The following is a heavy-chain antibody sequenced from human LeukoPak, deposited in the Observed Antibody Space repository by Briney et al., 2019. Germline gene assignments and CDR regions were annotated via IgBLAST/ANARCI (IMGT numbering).Heavy chain of an antibody. Sequence: ASVKVSCKVSGYTLTELSMHWVRQAPGQGLEWMGWMNPNSGNTGYAQKFQGRVTMTRNTSISTAYMELSSLRPEDTAVYYCARGRRIAAAGKSYYYYMDVWGKGTTVTVSS. J-gene: IGHJ6*03. CDR3: ARGRRIAAAGKSYYYYMDV. D-gene: IGHD6-13*01. CDR2: MNPNSGNT. V-gene: IGHV1-8*01. CDR1: GYTLTELS.